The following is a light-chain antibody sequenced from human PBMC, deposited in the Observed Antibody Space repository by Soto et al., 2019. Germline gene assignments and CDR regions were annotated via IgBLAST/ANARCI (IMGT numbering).Light chain of an antibody. CDR1: QNVNNR. Sequence: EIVMTQSPAMLSVSPGERATLSCRASQNVNNRLAWYQQKAGQPPRLLISGASTRATGIPARFSGSGSGTEFALTISSLQSEDFAVYYCQHFDSWPLLFGQGTKVDIK. CDR3: QHFDSWPLL. CDR2: GAS. J-gene: IGKJ1*01. V-gene: IGKV3-15*01.